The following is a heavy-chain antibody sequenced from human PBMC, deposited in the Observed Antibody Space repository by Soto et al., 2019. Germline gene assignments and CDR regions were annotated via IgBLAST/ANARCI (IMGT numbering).Heavy chain of an antibody. Sequence: QVQLVQSGAEVKKPGSSVRVSCKASGGSFNRHTISWLRQAPGQGLEWMGGIIPIFGTANHAQKFQGRVTIIADESTSTVYMELSSLSSDDTAIYYCARGWGYDSTDYYYAYWGQGTLVIVSS. V-gene: IGHV1-69*01. CDR1: GGSFNRHT. D-gene: IGHD3-22*01. CDR2: IIPIFGTA. J-gene: IGHJ4*02. CDR3: ARGWGYDSTDYYYAY.